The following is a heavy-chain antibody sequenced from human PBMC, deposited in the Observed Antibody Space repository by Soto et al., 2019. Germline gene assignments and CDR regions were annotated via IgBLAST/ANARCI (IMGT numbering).Heavy chain of an antibody. V-gene: IGHV4-31*03. D-gene: IGHD4-17*01. Sequence: QVQLQESGPGLVKPSQTLSLTCTVSGGSISSGGYYWSWIRQHPGKGLEWIGYIYYSGSTYYNPSIQRRVTISVDTSKNQFSLKLSSVTAADTAVYYCARDNHGDYVTWAAGRFFDYWGQGTLVTVSS. CDR1: GGSISSGGYY. CDR2: IYYSGST. J-gene: IGHJ4*02. CDR3: ARDNHGDYVTWAAGRFFDY.